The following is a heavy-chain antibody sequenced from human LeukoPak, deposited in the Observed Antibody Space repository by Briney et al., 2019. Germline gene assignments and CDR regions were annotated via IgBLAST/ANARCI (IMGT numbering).Heavy chain of an antibody. CDR1: GFTFSRFA. Sequence: GRSLRLSCAASGFTFSRFAMHWVRQAPGKGLEWVAVISDDGSNKHYADSLKDRFTISRDSSKNTLYLQMNSLRGEDTAVYYCSREGEDDFWGAFDYWGQGTLVTVSS. J-gene: IGHJ4*02. V-gene: IGHV3-30*01. CDR2: ISDDGSNK. D-gene: IGHD3-3*01. CDR3: SREGEDDFWGAFDY.